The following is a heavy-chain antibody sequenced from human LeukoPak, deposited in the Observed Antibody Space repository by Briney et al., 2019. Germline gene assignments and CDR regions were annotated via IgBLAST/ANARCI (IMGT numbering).Heavy chain of an antibody. D-gene: IGHD5-24*01. CDR2: ICYSGST. CDR3: ARTENYIPEDCFDP. V-gene: IGHV4-39*01. J-gene: IGHJ5*02. CDR1: GGSIGSSSYC. Sequence: PETLSLTCFVSGGSIGSSSYCWGWIRQPPGKGLEWIGTICYSGSTFYNPSLKSRVTLSVDTSKNQFSLKLSSVTAADTAVYYCARTENYIPEDCFDPWGQGTLVTVSS.